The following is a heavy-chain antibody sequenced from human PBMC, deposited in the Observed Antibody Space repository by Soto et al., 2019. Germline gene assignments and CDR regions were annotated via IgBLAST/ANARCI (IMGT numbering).Heavy chain of an antibody. V-gene: IGHV4-34*01. D-gene: IGHD6-13*01. CDR1: GGSFSGYY. CDR2: INHSGST. CDR3: ASHVAAAAALGNDY. Sequence: QVQLQQWGAGLLKPSETLSLTCAVYGGSFSGYYWSWIRQPPGKGLEWIGEINHSGSTNYNPSLKSRVTISVDTSKNQFSLKLSSVTAADTAVYYCASHVAAAAALGNDYWGQGTLVTVSS. J-gene: IGHJ4*02.